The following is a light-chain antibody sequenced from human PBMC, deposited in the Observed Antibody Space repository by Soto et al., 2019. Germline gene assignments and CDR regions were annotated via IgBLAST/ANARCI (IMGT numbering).Light chain of an antibody. CDR3: QQYGDSIT. CDR2: GTS. J-gene: IGKJ3*01. CDR1: PSVSSTY. V-gene: IGKV3-20*01. Sequence: EIVLTQSPGTLSLSPGERATLSCRASPSVSSTYLAWYQQKPGQAPRLLIYGTSTRASGIPDRFSGSGSGTDFALTISALEPEDSAVYYCQQYGDSITFGPGTKVHIK.